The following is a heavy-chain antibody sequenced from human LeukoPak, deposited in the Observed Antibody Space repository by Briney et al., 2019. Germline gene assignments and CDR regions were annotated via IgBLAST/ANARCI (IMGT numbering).Heavy chain of an antibody. Sequence: GGSLRLSCAASGFTFSTFSMNWVRQTPGKGLEWVSAISGSGSDIYYADSVKGRFTISRDNPKRSLYLQMNSLRAEDTAVYYCARRAFPNDAFDIWGQGTMVTVSS. CDR1: GFTFSTFS. D-gene: IGHD1-26*01. CDR2: ISGSGSDI. CDR3: ARRAFPNDAFDI. V-gene: IGHV3-21*01. J-gene: IGHJ3*02.